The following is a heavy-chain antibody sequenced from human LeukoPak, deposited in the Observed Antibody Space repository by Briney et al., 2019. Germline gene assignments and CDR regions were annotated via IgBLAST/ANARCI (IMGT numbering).Heavy chain of an antibody. J-gene: IGHJ5*02. CDR1: GYTFTSYG. D-gene: IGHD5-18*01. V-gene: IGHV1-18*01. Sequence: ASAKVSCKASGYTFTSYGISWVRQAPGQGLEWVEWISAYNGNTNYAQKLQGRVTMTTDTSTSTAYMELRSLRSDDTAVYYCARDLLGIQLWLRPYNWFDPWGQGTLVTVPS. CDR3: ARDLLGIQLWLRPYNWFDP. CDR2: ISAYNGNT.